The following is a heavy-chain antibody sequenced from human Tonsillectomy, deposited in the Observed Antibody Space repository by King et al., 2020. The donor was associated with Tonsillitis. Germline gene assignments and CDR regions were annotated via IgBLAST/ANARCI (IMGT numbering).Heavy chain of an antibody. CDR2: INPHSGAT. CDR1: GYTFTDYY. CDR3: ARGPPDY. V-gene: IGHV1-2*02. Sequence: QLVQSVAEVKKPGASVKVSCKASGYTFTDYYVHWVRQAPGQGLEWMGWINPHSGATNYANKFQGRVTMAWDTSITTAYMGLSSLSFDDTAVYYCARGPPDYWGQGTLVIVSS. J-gene: IGHJ4*02.